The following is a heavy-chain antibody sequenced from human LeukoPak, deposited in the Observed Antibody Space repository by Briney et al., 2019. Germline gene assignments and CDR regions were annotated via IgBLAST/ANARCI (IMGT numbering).Heavy chain of an antibody. J-gene: IGHJ4*02. CDR2: INHSGST. CDR1: GGSFSGYY. CDR3: SYYDFWSGYNRDY. D-gene: IGHD3-3*01. V-gene: IGHV4-34*01. Sequence: SETLSLTCAVYGGSFSGYYWSWILQPPGKGLEWIGEINHSGSTNYNPSLKSRVTISVDTSKNQFSLKLSSVTAADTAVYYCSYYDFWSGYNRDYWGQGTLVTVSS.